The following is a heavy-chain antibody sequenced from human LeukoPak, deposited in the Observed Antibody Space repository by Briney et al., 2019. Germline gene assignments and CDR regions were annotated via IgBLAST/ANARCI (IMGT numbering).Heavy chain of an antibody. V-gene: IGHV3-30-3*01. J-gene: IGHJ4*02. CDR3: ARGYDSSGYYSGLGY. CDR1: GFTFSSYA. CDR2: ISYDGSNK. D-gene: IGHD3-22*01. Sequence: GGSLRLSCAASGFTFSSYAMHWVRQAPGKGLEWVAAISYDGSNKYYADPVKGRFTISRDNSKNTLYLQMNSLRAEDTAVYYCARGYDSSGYYSGLGYWGQGTLVTVSS.